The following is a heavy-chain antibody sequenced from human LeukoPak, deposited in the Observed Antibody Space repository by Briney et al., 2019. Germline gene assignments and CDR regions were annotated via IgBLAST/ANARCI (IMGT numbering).Heavy chain of an antibody. J-gene: IGHJ5*02. CDR2: INPSGGST. D-gene: IGHD2-15*01. Sequence: ASVKVSCKASGYTFTSYYMHWVRQAPGQGLEWMGIINPSGGSTSYAQKFQGRVTMTRDMSTSTVYMELSSLRSEDTAVYYCARDGSSGDYGNRFDPWGQGTLVTVSS. V-gene: IGHV1-46*01. CDR3: ARDGSSGDYGNRFDP. CDR1: GYTFTSYY.